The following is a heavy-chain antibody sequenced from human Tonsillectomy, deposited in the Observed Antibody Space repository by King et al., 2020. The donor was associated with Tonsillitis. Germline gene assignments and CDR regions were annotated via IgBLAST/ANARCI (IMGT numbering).Heavy chain of an antibody. Sequence: VQLVESGGGLVQPGGSLRLSCAASGFTFSSYAMSWVRQAPGKGLEWVSAISGSGGSTYYGGSVKGRFTISRDHSKNTLYLQMNSLRAEDTAVYYCAKDIVVVVAATGENFDYWGQGTLVTVSS. CDR3: AKDIVVVVAATGENFDY. CDR2: ISGSGGST. CDR1: GFTFSSYA. J-gene: IGHJ4*02. V-gene: IGHV3-23*04. D-gene: IGHD2-15*01.